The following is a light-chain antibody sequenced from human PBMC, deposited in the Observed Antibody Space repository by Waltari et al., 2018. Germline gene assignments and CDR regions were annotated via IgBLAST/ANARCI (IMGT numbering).Light chain of an antibody. Sequence: SCRASNSVSKYLSWYQQKPGQAPRLLIYDASTRATGIPDRFSGSGWGTDFSLTISRLEPEDFAVYYCQKYGTLPATFGQGTKVQ. V-gene: IGKV3-20*01. CDR2: DAS. CDR1: NSVSKY. CDR3: QKYGTLPAT. J-gene: IGKJ1*01.